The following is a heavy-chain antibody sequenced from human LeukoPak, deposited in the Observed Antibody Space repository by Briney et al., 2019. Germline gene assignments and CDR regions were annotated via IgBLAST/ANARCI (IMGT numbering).Heavy chain of an antibody. D-gene: IGHD2/OR15-2a*01. V-gene: IGHV3-21*06. CDR3: ARGSMGGTFDY. Sequence: GSLRLSCAASGFTFSSYSINWVRQAPGKGLERVSSTSSSGTYTSFADSVKGRFTISRDNAKNSLFLQMNSLRAEDTAVYYCARGSMGGTFDYWGQGTLVTVSA. CDR1: GFTFSSYS. CDR2: TSSSGTYT. J-gene: IGHJ4*02.